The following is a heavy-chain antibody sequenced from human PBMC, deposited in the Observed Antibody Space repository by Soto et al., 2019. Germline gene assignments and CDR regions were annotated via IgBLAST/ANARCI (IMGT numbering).Heavy chain of an antibody. CDR1: GFTFSSYS. V-gene: IGHV3-48*01. CDR3: ARDKGSSSWHSCDY. CDR2: ISDISSNI. J-gene: IGHJ4*02. D-gene: IGHD2-2*01. Sequence: EVQLVESGGGLVQPGGSLRLSCAASGFTFSSYSIDWVRQAPGKGLEWVSYISDISSNIHYADSVKGRFTISRDNDKNSLYLHMNSLRAEDTAVYYCARDKGSSSWHSCDYWGQGILVTVSS.